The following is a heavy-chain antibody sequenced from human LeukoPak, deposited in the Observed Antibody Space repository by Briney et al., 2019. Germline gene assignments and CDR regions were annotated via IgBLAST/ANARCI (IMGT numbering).Heavy chain of an antibody. CDR3: ARDLGGGYFDH. V-gene: IGHV1-2*02. CDR1: GYTFTGYY. D-gene: IGHD3-16*01. Sequence: ASVKVSCKASGYTFTGYYMHWVRQATGQGLEWMGWINPNSGGTTYAQKFQGRVTMTRETSISTAYMEDTSVGTAYMELSGLRSDDTAVYYCARDLGGGYFDHWGQGTLVSVSP. CDR2: INPNSGGT. J-gene: IGHJ4*02.